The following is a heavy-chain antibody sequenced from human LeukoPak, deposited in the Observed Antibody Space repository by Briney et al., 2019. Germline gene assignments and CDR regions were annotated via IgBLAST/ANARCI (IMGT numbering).Heavy chain of an antibody. D-gene: IGHD3-10*01. CDR3: ARSLRTSGSYYSPFDY. V-gene: IGHV4-38-2*02. Sequence: SETLSLTCTVSGYSISSGYYWGWIRQPPGKGLEWIGSIYYSGSTYYNPSLKSRVTISVDTSKNQFSLKLSSVTAADTAVYYCARSLRTSGSYYSPFDYWGQGTLVTVSS. J-gene: IGHJ4*02. CDR1: GYSISSGYY. CDR2: IYYSGST.